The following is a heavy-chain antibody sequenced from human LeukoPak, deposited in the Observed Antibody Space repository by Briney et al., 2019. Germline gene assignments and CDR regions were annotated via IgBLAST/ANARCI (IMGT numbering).Heavy chain of an antibody. CDR1: GGIFSSQT. V-gene: IGHV1-69*06. Sequence: ASVKVSCKASGGIFSSQTISWVRQAPGQGLEWMGGIIPIFGTPNYAQKFQGRVTITADKSTSTAYMELSSLRSEDTAVYYCARAGYSYDRFDYWGQGTLVTVSS. J-gene: IGHJ4*02. D-gene: IGHD5-18*01. CDR2: IIPIFGTP. CDR3: ARAGYSYDRFDY.